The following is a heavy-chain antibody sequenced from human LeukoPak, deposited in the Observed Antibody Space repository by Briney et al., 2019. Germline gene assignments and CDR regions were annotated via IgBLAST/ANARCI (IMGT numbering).Heavy chain of an antibody. D-gene: IGHD2-15*01. Sequence: GGSLRLSCSASGFTFSMSAMHWVRQGPGKGLQYVSAISSNGGSTYYADSVKGRFTISRDNSKNTLHLQMSSLRPEDTAAYYCASGGTGGDAFDIWGQGTMVTVSS. V-gene: IGHV3-64D*09. J-gene: IGHJ3*02. CDR1: GFTFSMSA. CDR3: ASGGTGGDAFDI. CDR2: ISSNGGST.